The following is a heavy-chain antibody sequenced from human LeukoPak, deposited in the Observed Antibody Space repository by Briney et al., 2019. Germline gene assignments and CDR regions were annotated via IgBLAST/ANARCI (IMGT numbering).Heavy chain of an antibody. Sequence: GGSLRLSCAASGFTFSSYAMSWVRQAPGKGLEWVSAISGSGGSTYYADSVKGRFTISRDNSKNTLYLQMNSLRAEDTAVYYCAKDQGWYGSGSYADYWGQGTLVTVSS. D-gene: IGHD3-10*01. J-gene: IGHJ4*02. CDR2: ISGSGGST. CDR3: AKDQGWYGSGSYADY. V-gene: IGHV3-23*01. CDR1: GFTFSSYA.